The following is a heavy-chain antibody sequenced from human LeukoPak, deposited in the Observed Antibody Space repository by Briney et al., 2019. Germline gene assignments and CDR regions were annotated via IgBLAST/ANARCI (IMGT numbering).Heavy chain of an antibody. CDR1: GFTVSSNY. D-gene: IGHD4-11*01. CDR3: ASTVKKGTLDY. CDR2: IYSGGST. V-gene: IGHV3-53*01. J-gene: IGHJ4*02. Sequence: GGSLRLSCAASGFTVSSNYMSWVRQAPGKGLEWVSVIYSGGSTYYADSVKGRFTISRDNSKNTLYLQMNSLRAEDTAVYYCASTVKKGTLDYWGQGTLVTVSS.